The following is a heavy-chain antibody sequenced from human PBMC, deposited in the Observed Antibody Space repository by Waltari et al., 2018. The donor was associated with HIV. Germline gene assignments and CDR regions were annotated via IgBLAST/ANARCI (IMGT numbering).Heavy chain of an antibody. D-gene: IGHD6-19*01. Sequence: QVRLQESGLGLVKTSQTLSLTCTDSGGSISSGSYSWSSILQIAGKGLEWIGRIYTIGTTNYNPSLKSRFTISKDMSKNQFSLKLTSVTAADTAVYYCVRDWGYNNGWGAFDIWGQGTMVTFSS. CDR1: GGSISSGSYS. J-gene: IGHJ3*02. CDR3: VRDWGYNNGWGAFDI. CDR2: IYTIGTT. V-gene: IGHV4-61*02.